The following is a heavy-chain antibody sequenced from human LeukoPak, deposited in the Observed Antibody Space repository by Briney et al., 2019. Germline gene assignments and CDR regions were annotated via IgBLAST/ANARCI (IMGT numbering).Heavy chain of an antibody. CDR2: INHSGST. Sequence: SETLSLTCAVYGGSFSGYYWSWTRQPPGKGLEWIGEINHSGSTNYNPSLKSRVTISVDTSKNQFSLKLSSVTAADTAVYYCARVRIAAAGTNNWFDPWGQGTLVTVSS. V-gene: IGHV4-34*01. J-gene: IGHJ5*02. CDR1: GGSFSGYY. CDR3: ARVRIAAAGTNNWFDP. D-gene: IGHD6-13*01.